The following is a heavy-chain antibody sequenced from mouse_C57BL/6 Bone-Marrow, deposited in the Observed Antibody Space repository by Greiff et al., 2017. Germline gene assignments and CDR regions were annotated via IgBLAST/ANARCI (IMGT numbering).Heavy chain of an antibody. CDR2: INPSNGGT. V-gene: IGHV1-53*01. J-gene: IGHJ2*01. CDR3: AKGRVIYYDYDGGYYFDY. D-gene: IGHD2-4*01. Sequence: QVQLQQPGTELVKPGASVKLSCKASGYTFTSYWMHWVKQRPGQGLEWIGNINPSNGGTNYNEKFKSKATLTVDKSSSTAYMQLSSLTSEDSAVYYCAKGRVIYYDYDGGYYFDYWGKGTTLTVSS. CDR1: GYTFTSYW.